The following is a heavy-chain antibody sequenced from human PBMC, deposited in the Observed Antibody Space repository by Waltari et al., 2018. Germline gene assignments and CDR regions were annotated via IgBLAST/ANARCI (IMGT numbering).Heavy chain of an antibody. CDR3: ARRGGAWGGAFDI. V-gene: IGHV4-4*07. Sequence: QVQLQESGPGLVKPSETLSLTCTVSGGSISSYYCNWIRQPAGKGLEWIGRIYTSGSSNYNPSLRRRVTMSVDTSKNQFSLKLSSVTAADTAVYYCARRGGAWGGAFDIWGQGTMVTVSS. J-gene: IGHJ3*02. D-gene: IGHD7-27*01. CDR2: IYTSGSS. CDR1: GGSISSYY.